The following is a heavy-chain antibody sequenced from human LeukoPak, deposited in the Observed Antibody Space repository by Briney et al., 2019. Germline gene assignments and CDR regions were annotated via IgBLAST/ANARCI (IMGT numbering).Heavy chain of an antibody. CDR1: GFTFSNFG. V-gene: IGHV3-30*03. Sequence: GGSLRLSCAASGFTFSNFGVHWVRQAPGKGLEWVAVISFHGNDQYYADSVKGRFTISRDNSKNTLYLQMNSLRAEDTSVYYCARGIQPPKYYGSGSDTFDIWGQGTMVTVSS. J-gene: IGHJ3*02. D-gene: IGHD3-10*01. CDR2: ISFHGNDQ. CDR3: ARGIQPPKYYGSGSDTFDI.